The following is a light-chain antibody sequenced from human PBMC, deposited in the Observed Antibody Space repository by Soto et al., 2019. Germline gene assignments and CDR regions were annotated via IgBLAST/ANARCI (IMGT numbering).Light chain of an antibody. J-gene: IGKJ1*01. CDR2: DAS. V-gene: IGKV3-15*01. CDR3: QQYDNRLWT. CDR1: QSVSSS. Sequence: IVMTQSPATLSVSPGERVTLSCRPGQSVSSSLAWYQQKPGQAPRLLIYDASTKATGVPARFSGSGSGTEFTLTISSLQSEEFAVYYCQQYDNRLWTFGQGTKVEIK.